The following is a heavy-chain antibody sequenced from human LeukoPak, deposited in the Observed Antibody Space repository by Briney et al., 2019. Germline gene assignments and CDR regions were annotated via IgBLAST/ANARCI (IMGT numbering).Heavy chain of an antibody. V-gene: IGHV3-23*01. CDR1: GFSFSNYA. J-gene: IGHJ4*02. CDR3: AKDLGRYRNNYFDY. D-gene: IGHD1-26*01. CDR2: IRGSGGST. Sequence: GGSLRLSCAASGFSFSNYAMSWVRQAPGKGLEWVSAIRGSGGSTYYADSVKGRFTISRDDSKNTLYLQMNSLRAEDTAVYYCAKDLGRYRNNYFDYWGQGTLVTVSS.